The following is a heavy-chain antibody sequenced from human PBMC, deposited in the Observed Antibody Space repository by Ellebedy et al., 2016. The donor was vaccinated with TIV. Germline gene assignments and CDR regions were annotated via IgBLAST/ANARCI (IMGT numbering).Heavy chain of an antibody. V-gene: IGHV3-7*04. J-gene: IGHJ4*02. D-gene: IGHD6-19*01. CDR2: IHEDGSEK. CDR1: GFNFAAYA. CDR3: ARGQGWIDY. Sequence: GGSLRLSXAASGFNFAAYALGWVRQAPGKGLEWVANIHEDGSEKYYVDSVKGRFIISRDNTKKSLSLQMNSLRAEDTAVYYCARGQGWIDYWGQGTLVTVSS.